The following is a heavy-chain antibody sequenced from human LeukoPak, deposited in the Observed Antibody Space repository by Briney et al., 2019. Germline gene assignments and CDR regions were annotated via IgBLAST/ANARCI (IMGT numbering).Heavy chain of an antibody. CDR2: IEPPGSET. J-gene: IGHJ4*02. Sequence: PGGSLRLSCAASEFTFSTYWMTWVRQAPGKGLEWVANIEPPGSETYYVDPVKGRFTISRDNAKNLLYLRMNSLRAEDTAVYYCGRFGYEAAVDYWGQGTLVTVSS. CDR1: EFTFSTYW. CDR3: GRFGYEAAVDY. D-gene: IGHD6-13*01. V-gene: IGHV3-7*01.